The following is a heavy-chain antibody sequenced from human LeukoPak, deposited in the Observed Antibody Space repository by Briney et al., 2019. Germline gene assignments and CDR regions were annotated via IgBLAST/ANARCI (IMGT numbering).Heavy chain of an antibody. Sequence: GGSLRLSCAASGFTFSSYAMHWVRQAPGKGLKWVAVISSDGNNKYYADPVKGRFTISRHNSKHTLYLLMNSMRTEDTAVYYCPRDLGGNYGTFDYGGQGTLVTVYS. CDR2: ISSDGNNK. V-gene: IGHV3-30-3*01. CDR1: GFTFSSYA. CDR3: PRDLGGNYGTFDY. J-gene: IGHJ4*02. D-gene: IGHD1-26*01.